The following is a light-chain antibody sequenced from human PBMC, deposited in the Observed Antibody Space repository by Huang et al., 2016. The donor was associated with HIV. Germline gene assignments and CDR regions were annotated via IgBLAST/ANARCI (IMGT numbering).Light chain of an antibody. CDR3: QQYDSTPTT. CDR1: QSVSTN. CDR2: GAS. V-gene: IGKV3-15*01. Sequence: EIIMTQSPATLSVSPGERATLSCRASQSVSTNSAWYQQKPGQAPRLLIFGASNRATGIPARFSGSGSGTEFTLTISSRQSEDFAVYYCQQYDSTPTTFGPGTKVDIK. J-gene: IGKJ3*01.